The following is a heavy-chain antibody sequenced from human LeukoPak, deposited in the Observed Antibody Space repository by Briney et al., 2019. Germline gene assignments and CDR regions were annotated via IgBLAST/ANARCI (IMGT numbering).Heavy chain of an antibody. V-gene: IGHV5-10-1*01. CDR3: ARAPSTTLRFFDY. D-gene: IGHD4-17*01. Sequence: GESLKISCKGSGYSFTSYWISWVRQMPGKGLVWMGRIDPSDSYTNYSPSFQGHVTISADKSISTAYLHWSSLKASDTAMYYCARAPSTTLRFFDYWAQGTLVTVSS. CDR2: IDPSDSYT. CDR1: GYSFTSYW. J-gene: IGHJ4*02.